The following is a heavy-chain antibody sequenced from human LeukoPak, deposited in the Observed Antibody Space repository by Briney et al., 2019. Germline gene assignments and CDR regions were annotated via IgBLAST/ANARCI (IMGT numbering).Heavy chain of an antibody. CDR3: ARHGRLGRYFDWPFRRDWYFDL. J-gene: IGHJ2*01. D-gene: IGHD3-9*01. Sequence: PSETLSLTCAVYGGSFSGYYWSWIRQPPGKGLEWIGEINHSGSTNYNPSLKSRVTISVDTSKNQFSLKLSSVTAADTAVYYCARHGRLGRYFDWPFRRDWYFDLWGRGTLVTVSS. CDR1: GGSFSGYY. V-gene: IGHV4-34*01. CDR2: INHSGST.